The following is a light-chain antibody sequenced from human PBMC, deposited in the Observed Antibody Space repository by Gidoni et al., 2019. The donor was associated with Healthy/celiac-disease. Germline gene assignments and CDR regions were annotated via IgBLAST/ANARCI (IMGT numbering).Light chain of an antibody. V-gene: IGLV2-14*01. CDR1: SSDVGGYNY. CDR2: EVS. CDR3: SSYTSSSTPYVV. J-gene: IGLJ2*01. Sequence: GQSITISCTGTSSDVGGYNYVSWYQQHPGKGPKLMIYEVSNRPAGVSNRFSGSKSGNTASLTISGLQAEDEADYYCSSYTSSSTPYVVFGGGTKLTVL.